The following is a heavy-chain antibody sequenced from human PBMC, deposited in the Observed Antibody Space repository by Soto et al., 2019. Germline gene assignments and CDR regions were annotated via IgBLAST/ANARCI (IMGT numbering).Heavy chain of an antibody. J-gene: IGHJ1*01. CDR1: GYSFTSYW. CDR2: IYPGDSDT. V-gene: IGHV5-51*01. Sequence: PGESLKISCKGSGYSFTSYWIGLVRQMPGKGLEWVGIIYPGDSDTRYSPSFQGQVTISPDKSISTAYLQWSSLKASDTAMYYCARLTGDCGSSSSGYFPHWGQGTLVTVSS. CDR3: ARLTGDCGSSSSGYFPH. D-gene: IGHD6-6*01.